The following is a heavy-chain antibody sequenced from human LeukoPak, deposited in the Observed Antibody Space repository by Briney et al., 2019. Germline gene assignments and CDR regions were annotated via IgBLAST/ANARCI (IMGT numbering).Heavy chain of an antibody. CDR1: GYTFTGYY. V-gene: IGHV1-2*02. J-gene: IGHJ3*02. D-gene: IGHD6-13*01. Sequence: GASVKVSCKASGYTFTGYYMHWVRQAPGQGLEWMGWINPNSGGTNYAQKFQGRVTMTRDTSISTAYMELSRLRSDDTAVYYCARVSSWLSKDAFDIWGQGTMVTVSS. CDR2: INPNSGGT. CDR3: ARVSSWLSKDAFDI.